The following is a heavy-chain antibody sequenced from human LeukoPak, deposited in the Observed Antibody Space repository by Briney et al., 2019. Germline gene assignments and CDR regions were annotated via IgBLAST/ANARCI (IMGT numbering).Heavy chain of an antibody. CDR1: GYTFTSYG. CDR2: ISAYNGNT. J-gene: IGHJ4*02. CDR3: AREPPESYHFDY. Sequence: ASVKVSCKASGYTFTSYGIGWVRQAPGQGLEWMGWISAYNGNTNYAQKLQGRVTMTTDTSTSTAYMELSNLRSEDTAVYYCAREPPESYHFDYWGQGTLVTVSS. V-gene: IGHV1-18*01. D-gene: IGHD2-2*01.